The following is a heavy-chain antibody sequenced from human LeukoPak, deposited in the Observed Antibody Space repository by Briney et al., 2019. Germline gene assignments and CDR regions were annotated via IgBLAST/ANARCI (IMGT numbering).Heavy chain of an antibody. J-gene: IGHJ4*02. CDR1: GFTFSSYA. CDR2: ISGSGGST. V-gene: IGHV3-23*01. D-gene: IGHD3-22*01. Sequence: PGGSLRLSCAASGFTFSSYAMSWVRQAPGKGLEWVSAISGSGGSTYYADSVKGRFTISRDNSKNTLYLQMNSLRAEDTAVYYCAKDDYYDSSGYSNRADYWGQGTLVTVSS. CDR3: AKDDYYDSSGYSNRADY.